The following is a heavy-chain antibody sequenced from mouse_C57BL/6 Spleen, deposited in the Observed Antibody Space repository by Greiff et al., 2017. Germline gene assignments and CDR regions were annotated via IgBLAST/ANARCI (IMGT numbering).Heavy chain of an antibody. D-gene: IGHD1-1*01. CDR3: ASPSYGSSYEGDFFAY. CDR1: GYTFTGYW. Sequence: VKLVESGAELMKPGASVKLSCKATGYTFTGYWIEWVKQRPGHGLEWIGEILPGSGSTNYNEKFKGKATFTADTSSNTAYMQLSSLTTEDSAIYYCASPSYGSSYEGDFFAYWGQGTLVTVSA. V-gene: IGHV1-9*01. CDR2: ILPGSGST. J-gene: IGHJ3*01.